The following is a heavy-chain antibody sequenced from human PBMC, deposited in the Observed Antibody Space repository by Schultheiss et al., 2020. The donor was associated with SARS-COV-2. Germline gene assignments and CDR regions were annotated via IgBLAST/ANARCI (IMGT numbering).Heavy chain of an antibody. CDR3: ARDWRGEYYFDS. CDR1: GGSFSGSY. J-gene: IGHJ4*02. Sequence: SQTLSLTCAVYGGSFSGSYWSWIRQPPGKGLEWIGEINRSGSTNYNPSLKSRVTISVDTSKNQFSLKLSSVTAADTAVYYCARDWRGEYYFDSWGQGTLVTVSS. D-gene: IGHD3-10*01. V-gene: IGHV4-34*01. CDR2: INRSGST.